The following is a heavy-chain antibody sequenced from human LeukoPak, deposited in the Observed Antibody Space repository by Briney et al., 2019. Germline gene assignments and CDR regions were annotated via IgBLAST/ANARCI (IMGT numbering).Heavy chain of an antibody. J-gene: IGHJ4*02. D-gene: IGHD6-19*01. CDR1: GFTFSSYE. CDR3: ATDSSGWNPVDY. V-gene: IGHV3-48*03. CDR2: ISSSGSTI. Sequence: GRSLRLSCAASGFTFSSYEMNWVRQAPGKGLEWVSYISSSGSTIYYADSVKGRFTISRDNAKKSLYLQMNSLRAEDTAVYYCATDSSGWNPVDYWGQGTLVTVSS.